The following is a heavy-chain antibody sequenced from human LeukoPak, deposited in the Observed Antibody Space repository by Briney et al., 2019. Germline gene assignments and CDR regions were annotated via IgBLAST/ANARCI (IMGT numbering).Heavy chain of an antibody. J-gene: IGHJ3*02. CDR1: GGTFSSYA. CDR2: INAGNGNT. CDR3: ARENQYNWNDYAFDI. V-gene: IGHV1-3*01. Sequence: ASVKVSCKASGGTFSSYAISWVRQAPGQRLEWMGWINAGNGNTKYSQKFQGRVTITRDTSASTAYMELSSLRSEDTAVYYCARENQYNWNDYAFDIWGQGTMVTVSS. D-gene: IGHD1-1*01.